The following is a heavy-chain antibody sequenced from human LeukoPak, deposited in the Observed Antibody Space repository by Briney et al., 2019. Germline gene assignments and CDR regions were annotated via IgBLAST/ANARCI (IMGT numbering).Heavy chain of an antibody. J-gene: IGHJ6*02. CDR1: GGTFTIYA. Sequence: SVRVSFTASGGTFTIYAISWVREAPGPGLEWMGGIVPIFGIANYAQKFQGRVTITADESTSTAYMELSSLRSEDTAVYYCARASSHYDYVWGSYRHSYYYYGMDVWGQGTTVTVSS. V-gene: IGHV1-69*13. CDR2: IVPIFGIA. D-gene: IGHD3-16*02. CDR3: ARASSHYDYVWGSYRHSYYYYGMDV.